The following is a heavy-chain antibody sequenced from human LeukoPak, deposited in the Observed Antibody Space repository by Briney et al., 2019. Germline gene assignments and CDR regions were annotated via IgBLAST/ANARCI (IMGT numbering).Heavy chain of an antibody. CDR1: GFTFSRYA. CDR2: LSGSGSYT. J-gene: IGHJ4*02. D-gene: IGHD3-3*01. CDR3: AKDLRGYYDFEAFFDY. V-gene: IGHV3-23*01. Sequence: GGSLRLSCAASGFTFSRYAMSWVRQAPGKGLEWVSGLSGSGSYTYYADSVKGRFTISRDNSNNTLYLQMNSLRAEDTAIYYCAKDLRGYYDFEAFFDYWGQGTLVTVSS.